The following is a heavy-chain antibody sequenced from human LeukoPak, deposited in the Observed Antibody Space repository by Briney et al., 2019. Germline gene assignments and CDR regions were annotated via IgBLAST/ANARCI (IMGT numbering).Heavy chain of an antibody. Sequence: GGSLRLPCAASGLTFSTYWMSWVRQAPGKGLEWVANIHQDGSEKYYVDSVKGRFTISRDNAKNSLYLQMDRLRAEDTAVYYCARLGATSAACIYWGQGTLVTVSS. D-gene: IGHD1-26*01. CDR3: ARLGATSAACIY. CDR1: GLTFSTYW. V-gene: IGHV3-7*01. J-gene: IGHJ4*02. CDR2: IHQDGSEK.